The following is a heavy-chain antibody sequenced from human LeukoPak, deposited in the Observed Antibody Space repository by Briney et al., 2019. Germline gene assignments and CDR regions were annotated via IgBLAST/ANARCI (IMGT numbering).Heavy chain of an antibody. CDR1: GGSFSGYY. D-gene: IGHD3-16*01. V-gene: IGHV4-34*01. Sequence: KTSETLSLTCAVYGGSFSGYYWSWIRQPPGKGLEWIGEINHSGSTNSNASLKSRVTISVDTSKNQFSLKLSSVTAADTAVYFCATGRGSPDYWGQGTLVTVSS. CDR3: ATGRGSPDY. CDR2: INHSGST. J-gene: IGHJ4*02.